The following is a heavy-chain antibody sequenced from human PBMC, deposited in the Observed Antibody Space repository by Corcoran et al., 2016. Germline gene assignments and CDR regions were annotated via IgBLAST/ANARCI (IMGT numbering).Heavy chain of an antibody. Sequence: EVQLVESGGGLVKPGGSLRLSCAASGFTFSNAWMSWVRQAPGKGLEWVGRIKSKTDGGTTAYAAPVKGRFTISRDDSKTTRYLQMNSLKTENTAVYYCVTEGHGFGYHSFDIWGQGTMVTVSS. J-gene: IGHJ3*02. V-gene: IGHV3-15*01. D-gene: IGHD5-18*01. CDR2: IKSKTDGGTT. CDR3: VTEGHGFGYHSFDI. CDR1: GFTFSNAW.